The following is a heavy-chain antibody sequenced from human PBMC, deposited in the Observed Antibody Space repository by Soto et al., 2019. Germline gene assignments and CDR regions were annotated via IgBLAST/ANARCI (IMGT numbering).Heavy chain of an antibody. CDR1: GYTFTNYY. CDR3: ARGLEGRYYYESSGY. Sequence: ASVKVSCKASGYTFTNYYIHWVRQAPGQGLEWVGLINPKTGTTNDAPKFQGRVTMTSDTSTSTAYMELSSLRSEDTAVFYCARGLEGRYYYESSGYWGQGTLVTVSS. J-gene: IGHJ4*02. D-gene: IGHD3-22*01. CDR2: INPKTGTT. V-gene: IGHV1-2*06.